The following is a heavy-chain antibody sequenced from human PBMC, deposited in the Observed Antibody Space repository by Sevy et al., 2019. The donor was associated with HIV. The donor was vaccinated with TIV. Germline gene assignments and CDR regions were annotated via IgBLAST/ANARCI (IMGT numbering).Heavy chain of an antibody. Sequence: ASVKVSCKASGYTFTGYYMHWVRQAPGKGLEWMGSFDPEDGETIYAQNFQGRVTMTEDTSTDTAYMELSSLRSEDTAVYFCATTKDYYDSSGCPFDYWGQGTLVTVSS. CDR2: FDPEDGET. J-gene: IGHJ4*02. D-gene: IGHD3-22*01. CDR1: GYTFTGYY. V-gene: IGHV1-24*01. CDR3: ATTKDYYDSSGCPFDY.